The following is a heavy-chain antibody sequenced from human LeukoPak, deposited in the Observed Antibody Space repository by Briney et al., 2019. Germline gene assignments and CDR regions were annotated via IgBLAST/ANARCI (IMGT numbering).Heavy chain of an antibody. CDR3: AKDSGSYYIFDY. V-gene: IGHV3-23*01. J-gene: IGHJ4*02. D-gene: IGHD3-10*01. Sequence: GGSLRLSCAASGFTFSSYAMSWVRQAPGKGLEWVSAISGSGGSTYYAGSVKGRFTISRDNSKNTLYLQMNSLRAEDTAVYYCAKDSGSYYIFDYWGQGTLVTVSS. CDR2: ISGSGGST. CDR1: GFTFSSYA.